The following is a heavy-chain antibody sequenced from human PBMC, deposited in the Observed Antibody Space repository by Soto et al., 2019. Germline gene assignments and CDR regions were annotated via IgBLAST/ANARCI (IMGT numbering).Heavy chain of an antibody. CDR1: GFTFSDYY. D-gene: IGHD2-2*01. Sequence: GGSLRLSCAASGFTFSDYYMSWIRQAPGKGLEWVSYISSSGSTIYYADSVKGRFTISRDNAKNSLYLQMNSLRAEDTAVYYCARDPGYCSSTSCPIPFDYWGQGTLVTASS. V-gene: IGHV3-11*01. J-gene: IGHJ4*02. CDR2: ISSSGSTI. CDR3: ARDPGYCSSTSCPIPFDY.